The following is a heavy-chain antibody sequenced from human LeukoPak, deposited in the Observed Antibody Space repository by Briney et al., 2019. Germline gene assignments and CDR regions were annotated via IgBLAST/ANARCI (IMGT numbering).Heavy chain of an antibody. CDR2: ISGSGNHT. D-gene: IGHD4-23*01. CDR3: AAVTPPDY. Sequence: GGSLRLSCAASGFNFTNYAMTWVRQAPGKGLEWVSTISGSGNHTYYADSVKGRFTISRDNSNNTLFLQVDSVRAEDTAVYYCAAVTPPDYWGQGTLVTVSS. V-gene: IGHV3-23*01. CDR1: GFNFTNYA. J-gene: IGHJ4*02.